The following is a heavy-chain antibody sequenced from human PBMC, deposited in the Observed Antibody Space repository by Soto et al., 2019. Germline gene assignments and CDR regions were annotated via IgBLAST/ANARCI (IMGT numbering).Heavy chain of an antibody. V-gene: IGHV3-23*01. CDR2: ISGSGGST. D-gene: IGHD2-15*01. J-gene: IGHJ6*02. Sequence: GGSLRLSCAACGFTFSSHAMSWVRQAPGKGLEWVSAISGSGGSTYYADSVKGRFTISRDNSKNTLYLQMNSLRAEDTAVYYCAKHPSQGGPWDYYYGMDVWGQGTTVTVSS. CDR1: GFTFSSHA. CDR3: AKHPSQGGPWDYYYGMDV.